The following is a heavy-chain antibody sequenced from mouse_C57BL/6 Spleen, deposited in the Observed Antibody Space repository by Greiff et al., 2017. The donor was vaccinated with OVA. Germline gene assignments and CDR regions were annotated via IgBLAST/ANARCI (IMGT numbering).Heavy chain of an antibody. Sequence: QVQLQQSGAELVKPGASVKLSCKPSGYTFTSYWITWVKQRPGQGLEWIGDIYPGSGSTNYNEKFKSKATLTVDTSSSTAYMQLSSLTSEDSAVYYCARHAPYGSIYLVWYFDVWGTGTTVTVSS. CDR1: GYTFTSYW. CDR2: IYPGSGST. J-gene: IGHJ1*03. V-gene: IGHV1-55*01. D-gene: IGHD1-1*01. CDR3: ARHAPYGSIYLVWYFDV.